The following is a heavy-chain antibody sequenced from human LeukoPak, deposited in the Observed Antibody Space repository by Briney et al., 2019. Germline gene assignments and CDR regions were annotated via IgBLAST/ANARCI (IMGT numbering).Heavy chain of an antibody. Sequence: GGSLRLSCAASGFTFSSYAMHWVCQAPGKGLEWVSAISGSGGSTYYADSVKGRFTISRDNSKNTLYLQMNSLRAEDTAVYYCAKALGDYYFDYWGQGTLVTVSS. CDR2: ISGSGGST. CDR1: GFTFSSYA. CDR3: AKALGDYYFDY. D-gene: IGHD4-17*01. J-gene: IGHJ4*02. V-gene: IGHV3-23*01.